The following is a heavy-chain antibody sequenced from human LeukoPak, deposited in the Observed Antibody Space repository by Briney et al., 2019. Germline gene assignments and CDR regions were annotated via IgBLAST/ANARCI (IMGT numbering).Heavy chain of an antibody. CDR2: INNDGSST. J-gene: IGHJ4*02. Sequence: PGGSLRLSCAASGFIFSDHWMHWVRQAPGKGLVWLSRINNDGSSTIYADSVKGRFTVSRDNSKNTLYLQMSSLRAEDTAVYYCATGSGYYYDHWGQGTLVTVSS. D-gene: IGHD3-22*01. V-gene: IGHV3-74*01. CDR1: GFIFSDHW. CDR3: ATGSGYYYDH.